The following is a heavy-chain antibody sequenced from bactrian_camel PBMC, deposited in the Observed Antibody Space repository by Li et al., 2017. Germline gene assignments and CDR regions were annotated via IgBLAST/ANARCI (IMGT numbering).Heavy chain of an antibody. V-gene: IGHV3S6*01. CDR3: AAGLSSRRCYSGSPYQTWRY. Sequence: HVQLVESGGDSVQAGGSLRLSCVASGSGFRKGCMAWFRLAPGKAREGVAFIDSDGETSYNDSVKGRFSIPKDNTKNTLYLQMNSLNPEDTAMYYCAAGLSSRRCYSGSPYQTWRYWGQGTQVTVS. J-gene: IGHJ4*01. CDR1: GSGFRKGC. D-gene: IGHD3*01. CDR2: IDSDGET.